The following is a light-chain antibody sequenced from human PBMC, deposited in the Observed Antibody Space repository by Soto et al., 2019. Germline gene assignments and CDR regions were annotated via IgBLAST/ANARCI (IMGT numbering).Light chain of an antibody. CDR1: SGDIGSHSY. CDR3: SSYTVSVAPYV. CDR2: EVT. V-gene: IGLV2-14*01. Sequence: QSVLTQPASVSGSPGQSITISCTGASGDIGSHSYVSWYQQHPGKAPKLMIYEVTNRPSGVSSRFSGSKSGNTASLTISGLQAEDEADYYCSSYTVSVAPYVFGTGTKLTVL. J-gene: IGLJ1*01.